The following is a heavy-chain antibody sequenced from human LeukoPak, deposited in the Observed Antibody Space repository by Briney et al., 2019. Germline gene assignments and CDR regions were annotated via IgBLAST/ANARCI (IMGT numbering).Heavy chain of an antibody. CDR1: GYTFTGYY. J-gene: IGHJ5*02. CDR3: ARDVAAGTKYNWFDP. D-gene: IGHD6-13*01. V-gene: IGHV1-2*02. Sequence: GASVKVSCKASGYTFTGYYMHWVRQAPGQGLEWMGWINPNSGGTNYAQKFQGRVTMTRDTSISTAYMELSRLRSDDTAVYYCARDVAAGTKYNWFDPWGQGTLVSVSS. CDR2: INPNSGGT.